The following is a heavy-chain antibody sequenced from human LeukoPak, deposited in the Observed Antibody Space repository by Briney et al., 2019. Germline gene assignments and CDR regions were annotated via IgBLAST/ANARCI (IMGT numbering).Heavy chain of an antibody. CDR2: IYTSGST. V-gene: IGHV4-4*09. D-gene: IGHD7-27*01. CDR3: ASQANWGYDAFDI. CDR1: GGSISSYY. Sequence: SETLSLTCTVSGGSISSYYWSWIRQPPGKGLEWIGYIYTSGSTNYNPSLKSRVTISVDTSKNQFSLKLSSVTAADTAVYYCASQANWGYDAFDIWGQGTMVTVSS. J-gene: IGHJ3*02.